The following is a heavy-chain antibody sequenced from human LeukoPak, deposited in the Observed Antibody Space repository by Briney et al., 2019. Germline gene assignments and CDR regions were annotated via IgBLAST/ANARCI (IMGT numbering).Heavy chain of an antibody. J-gene: IGHJ4*02. CDR1: GYTFTGYY. V-gene: IGHV1-2*02. CDR3: ARTKPQQFDILS. Sequence: ASVKVSCKASGYTFTGYYMHWVRQAPGEGLEWMGWINPNSGGTKYAQKFQGRVTMTRDTSINTAYMEVRRLTSDDTAVYYCARTKPQQFDILSWGQGTLVTVSS. CDR2: INPNSGGT. D-gene: IGHD3-9*01.